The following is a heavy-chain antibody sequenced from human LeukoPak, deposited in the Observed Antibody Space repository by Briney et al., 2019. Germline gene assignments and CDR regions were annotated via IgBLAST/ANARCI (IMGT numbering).Heavy chain of an antibody. CDR3: ARVHYYGSGSYYNWFDP. V-gene: IGHV1-69*01. CDR2: IIPIYGTA. J-gene: IGHJ5*02. Sequence: GASVKVSCKASGGTFSIYVISWVRQAPGQGLEWMGGIIPIYGTANYAQKFQGRVTITADESTSTAYMELSSLRSEDTAVYYCARVHYYGSGSYYNWFDPWGQGTLVTVSS. CDR1: GGTFSIYV. D-gene: IGHD3-10*01.